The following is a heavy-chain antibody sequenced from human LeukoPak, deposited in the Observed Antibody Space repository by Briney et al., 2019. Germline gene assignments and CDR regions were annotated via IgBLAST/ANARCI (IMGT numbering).Heavy chain of an antibody. V-gene: IGHV3-7*04. D-gene: IGHD6-6*01. Sequence: PGGSLRLSCAASGFTLSSYWMSWVRQAPGKGLEWVANIKQDGSEKYYVDSVKGRFTISRDNAKNSLYLQMNSLRAEDTAVYYCAGGESEYSSSGDFAYWGQGTLVTVSS. CDR2: IKQDGSEK. J-gene: IGHJ4*02. CDR3: AGGESEYSSSGDFAY. CDR1: GFTLSSYW.